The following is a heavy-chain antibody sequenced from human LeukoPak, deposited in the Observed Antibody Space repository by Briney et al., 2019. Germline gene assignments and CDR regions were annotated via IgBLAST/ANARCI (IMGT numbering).Heavy chain of an antibody. Sequence: PGGSLRLSCAASGFTFSIYWMSWVRQAPGKGLEWVANIKQDGSEKYYVDSVKGRFTISRDNAKNSLYLQMNSLRAEDTAVYYCARGAFMAYESYGEMGYFDYWGQGTLVTVSS. J-gene: IGHJ4*02. CDR1: GFTFSIYW. CDR3: ARGAFMAYESYGEMGYFDY. CDR2: IKQDGSEK. V-gene: IGHV3-7*01. D-gene: IGHD5-18*01.